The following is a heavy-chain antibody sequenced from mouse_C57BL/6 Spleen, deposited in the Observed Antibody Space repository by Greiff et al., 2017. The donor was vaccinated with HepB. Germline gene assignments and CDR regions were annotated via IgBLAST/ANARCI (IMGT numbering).Heavy chain of an antibody. CDR1: GFSLTSYG. D-gene: IGHD2-3*01. CDR2: IWGVGST. V-gene: IGHV2-6*01. Sequence: VKVEESGPGLVAPSQSLSITCTVSGFSLTSYGVDWVRQSPGKGLEWLGVIWGVGSTNYNSALKSRLSISKDNSKSQVFLKMNSLQTDDTAMYYCARDGYYGGGAMDYWGQGTSVTVSS. J-gene: IGHJ4*01. CDR3: ARDGYYGGGAMDY.